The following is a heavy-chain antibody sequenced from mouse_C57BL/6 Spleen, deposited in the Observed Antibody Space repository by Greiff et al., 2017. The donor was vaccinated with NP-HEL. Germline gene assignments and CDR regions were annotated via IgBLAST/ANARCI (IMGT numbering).Heavy chain of an antibody. CDR3: ARGSYGYDDGGFAY. Sequence: VQLQQPGAELVKPGASVKLSCKASGYTFTSYWMHWVKQRPGQGLEWIGMIHPNSGSTNYNEKFKSKATLTVDKSSSTAYMQLSSLTSEDSAVYYCARGSYGYDDGGFAYWGQGTLVTVSA. V-gene: IGHV1-64*01. CDR1: GYTFTSYW. CDR2: IHPNSGST. D-gene: IGHD2-2*01. J-gene: IGHJ3*01.